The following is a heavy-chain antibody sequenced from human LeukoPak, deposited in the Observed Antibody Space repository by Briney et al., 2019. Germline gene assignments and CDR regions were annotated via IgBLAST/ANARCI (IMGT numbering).Heavy chain of an antibody. CDR3: ARDIYDFWSGLNWFDP. J-gene: IGHJ5*02. Sequence: GGFLRLSCAASGFTFSSYWMSWVRQAPGKGLEWVANIKQDGSEKYYVDSVKGRFTISRDNAKNSLYLQMNSLRAEDTAVYYCARDIYDFWSGLNWFDPWGQGTLVTVSS. CDR2: IKQDGSEK. CDR1: GFTFSSYW. D-gene: IGHD3-3*01. V-gene: IGHV3-7*01.